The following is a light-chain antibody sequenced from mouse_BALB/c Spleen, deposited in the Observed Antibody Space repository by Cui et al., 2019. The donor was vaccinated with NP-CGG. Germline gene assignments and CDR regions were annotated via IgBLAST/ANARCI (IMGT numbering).Light chain of an antibody. V-gene: IGLV2*02. CDR1: TGAVTTSNY. CDR3: ALWYSTHWV. CDR2: VTS. Sequence: QAVVTQESALTTSPGGTVIPTCRSSTGAVTTSNYANWVQEKPDHLFTGLIGVTSNRAPGVPVRFSRALIGDKAALTITGAQTEDDAMYFCALWYSTHWVFGGGTKLTVL. J-gene: IGLJ1*01.